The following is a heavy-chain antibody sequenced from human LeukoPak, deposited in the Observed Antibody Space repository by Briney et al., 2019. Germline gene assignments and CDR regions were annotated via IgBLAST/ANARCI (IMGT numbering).Heavy chain of an antibody. CDR2: IYNSGST. D-gene: IGHD1-14*01. CDR3: ARGRLRDNLDY. CDR1: GVSISGGGYY. V-gene: IGHV4-31*01. J-gene: IGHJ4*02. Sequence: PSETLSLTCSVSGVSISGGGYYWNWIRQHPGKGLEWIGYIYNSGSTYYDPSLKSLVTVSVDTSKNQFSLKLSSVTAADTAVYYYARGRLRDNLDYWGQGTLVTVSS.